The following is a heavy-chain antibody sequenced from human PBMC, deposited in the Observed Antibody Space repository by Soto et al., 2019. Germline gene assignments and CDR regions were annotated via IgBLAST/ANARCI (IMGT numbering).Heavy chain of an antibody. J-gene: IGHJ4*02. V-gene: IGHV3-15*01. CDR2: IKSKTNGGTT. Sequence: GGSLRLSCAAYGFTFSNAWMSWVRQAPGKGLEWVGRIKSKTNGGTTDYAAPVKGRFTISRDDSENILYLQMSGLKTEDTAMYYCTTDDPINKYWGQGALVTVSS. CDR1: GFTFSNAW. CDR3: TTDDPINKY.